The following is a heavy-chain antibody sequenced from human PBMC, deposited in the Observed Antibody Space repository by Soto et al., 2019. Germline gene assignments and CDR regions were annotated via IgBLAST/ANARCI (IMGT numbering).Heavy chain of an antibody. CDR1: GFTFTSSA. J-gene: IGHJ3*02. CDR3: AATKPNCNDVYAFDI. CDR2: IVGGSGNT. V-gene: IGHV1-58*02. Sequence: QMQLVQSGPEVKKPGTSVKVSCKASGFTFTSSAMQWVRQARGQRLEWIGWIVGGSGNTNYAQKFQERVTITRDMSTSTAYMELSSLRSEDTAVYYCAATKPNCNDVYAFDIWGQGTMVTVSS. D-gene: IGHD1-20*01.